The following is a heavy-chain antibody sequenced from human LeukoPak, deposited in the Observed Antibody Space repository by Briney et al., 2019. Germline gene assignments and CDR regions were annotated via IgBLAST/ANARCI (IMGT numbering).Heavy chain of an antibody. Sequence: GGSLRLSCAASGFTFSSYGMHWVRQAPGKGLEWVAVIWYDGSNKYYADSVKGRFTISRDNSKNTLYLQMNSLRAEDTAVYYCARTYYYDTEGPQGYWGQGTLVTVSS. CDR2: IWYDGSNK. V-gene: IGHV3-33*01. D-gene: IGHD3-22*01. CDR1: GFTFSSYG. CDR3: ARTYYYDTEGPQGY. J-gene: IGHJ4*02.